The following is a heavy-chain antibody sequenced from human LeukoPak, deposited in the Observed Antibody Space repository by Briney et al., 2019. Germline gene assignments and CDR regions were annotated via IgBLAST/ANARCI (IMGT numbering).Heavy chain of an antibody. D-gene: IGHD3-22*01. CDR3: ARDSRSYYYDKSPIVF. Sequence: GGSLRLSCAASGFTFSDYYMNWIRQAPGKGLEWLSYISSNGNTIDYADSVKGRFTISRDNAKNSLFLQMNSLRAEDTAVYYCARDSRSYYYDKSPIVFWGQGTTVTVSS. V-gene: IGHV3-11*01. J-gene: IGHJ3*01. CDR1: GFTFSDYY. CDR2: ISSNGNTI.